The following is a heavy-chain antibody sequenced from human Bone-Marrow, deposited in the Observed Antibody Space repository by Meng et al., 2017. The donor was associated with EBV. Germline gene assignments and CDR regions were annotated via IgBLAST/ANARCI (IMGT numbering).Heavy chain of an antibody. J-gene: IGHJ4*02. CDR3: ARQSARQLVPYY. D-gene: IGHD6-6*01. Sequence: QVQLQQWGEGLLAPSETLSLACEVYGGSFSGYYWSWIRQPPGKGLELLGESNHSGSTNYNPSLKSRGTISVDTSKNQFSLKLSSVTAADTAVYYCARQSARQLVPYYWGQGTLVTVSS. V-gene: IGHV4-34*01. CDR2: SNHSGST. CDR1: GGSFSGYY.